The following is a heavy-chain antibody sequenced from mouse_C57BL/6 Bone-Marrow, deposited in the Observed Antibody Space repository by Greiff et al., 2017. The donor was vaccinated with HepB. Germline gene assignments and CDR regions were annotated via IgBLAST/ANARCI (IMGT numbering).Heavy chain of an antibody. D-gene: IGHD1-1*01. J-gene: IGHJ1*03. CDR1: GFNIKDDY. Sequence: VQLKQSGAELVRPGASVKLSCTASGFNIKDDYMHWVKQRPEQGLEWIGWIDPENGDTEYASKFKGKATITADTSSNTAYLQLSSLTSEDTAVYYCTLIYYYGSSYWYFDVWGTGTTVTVSS. CDR3: TLIYYYGSSYWYFDV. CDR2: IDPENGDT. V-gene: IGHV14-4*01.